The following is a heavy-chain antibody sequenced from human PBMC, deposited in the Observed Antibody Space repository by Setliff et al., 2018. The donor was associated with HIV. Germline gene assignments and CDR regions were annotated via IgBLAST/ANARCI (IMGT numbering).Heavy chain of an antibody. CDR1: GYTFTTYG. D-gene: IGHD3-3*01. J-gene: IGHJ3*01. Sequence: GASVKVSCKASGYTFTTYGISWVRQAPGQGLEWMGWISIYNGDRNYIENFQGRVIMTTDTSTATAYMELRNLRFEDTAVYYCARGPTIFGVVTNGFDLWGQGTTVTVTS. CDR2: ISIYNGDR. V-gene: IGHV1-18*01. CDR3: ARGPTIFGVVTNGFDL.